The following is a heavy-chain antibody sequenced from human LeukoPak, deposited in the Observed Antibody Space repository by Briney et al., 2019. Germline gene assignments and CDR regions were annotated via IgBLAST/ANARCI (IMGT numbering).Heavy chain of an antibody. CDR1: GFTFSSFA. CDR2: ISGSGGST. D-gene: IGHD3-10*01. Sequence: PGGSLRLSCAASGFTFSSFAMSWVRQAPGKGLEWVSAISGSGGSTYYADSVKGRFTISRDNSKNTLYLQMNSLRAEDTAVYYCAEDTFGSGSSFDYWGQGTLVTVSS. CDR3: AEDTFGSGSSFDY. V-gene: IGHV3-23*01. J-gene: IGHJ4*02.